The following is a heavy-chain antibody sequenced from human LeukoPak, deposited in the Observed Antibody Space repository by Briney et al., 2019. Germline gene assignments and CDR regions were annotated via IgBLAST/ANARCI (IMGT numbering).Heavy chain of an antibody. CDR1: GFTFSSYA. D-gene: IGHD3-22*01. CDR2: ISGSGGST. J-gene: IGHJ6*02. V-gene: IGHV3-23*01. CDR3: AKDYCDSSGYSFGMDV. Sequence: GGSLRLSCAASGFTFSSYAMSWVRQAPGKGLEWVSAISGSGGSTYYADSVKGRFTISRDNSKNTLYLQMNSLRAEDTAVYYCAKDYCDSSGYSFGMDVWGQGTTVTVSS.